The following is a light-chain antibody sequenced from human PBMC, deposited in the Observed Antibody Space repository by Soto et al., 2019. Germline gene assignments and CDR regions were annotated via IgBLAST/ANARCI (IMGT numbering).Light chain of an antibody. CDR2: TTS. J-gene: IGKJ5*01. Sequence: DIQMTQSPSFVSASVGDRDTVTCRASQDISSWLAWYQQKPGKAPKLLIYTTSTLGSGVPSRFSGSRSGTDFTLTISGLQPEDFATYYCQQANRFPITFGQGTRLEIK. V-gene: IGKV1-12*01. CDR1: QDISSW. CDR3: QQANRFPIT.